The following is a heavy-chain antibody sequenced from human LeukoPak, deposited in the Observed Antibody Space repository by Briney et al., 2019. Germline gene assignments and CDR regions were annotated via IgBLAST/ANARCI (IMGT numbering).Heavy chain of an antibody. V-gene: IGHV3-33*08. CDR2: IWYDGSNK. CDR3: ARKGIAVVTFDY. D-gene: IGHD6-19*01. J-gene: IGHJ4*02. Sequence: PGGSLRLSCAASGFTFSSYGMHWVRQAPGKGLEWVAVIWYDGSNKYYADSVKGRFTISRDNSKNTLYLQMNSLRAEDTAVYYCARKGIAVVTFDYWGQGTLVTVSS. CDR1: GFTFSSYG.